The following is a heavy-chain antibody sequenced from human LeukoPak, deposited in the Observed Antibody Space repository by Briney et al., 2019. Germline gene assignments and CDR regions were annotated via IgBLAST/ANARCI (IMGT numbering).Heavy chain of an antibody. D-gene: IGHD1-1*01. Sequence: QPGGSLRLSCAASGFTFSSYSMNWVRQAPGKGLEWVSYISSSSSTIYYADSVKGRFTISRDNAKNSLYLQMNSLRSEDTAIYYCAKDSNWAFDYWGQGTLVTVSS. CDR3: AKDSNWAFDY. CDR2: ISSSSSTI. V-gene: IGHV3-48*01. J-gene: IGHJ4*02. CDR1: GFTFSSYS.